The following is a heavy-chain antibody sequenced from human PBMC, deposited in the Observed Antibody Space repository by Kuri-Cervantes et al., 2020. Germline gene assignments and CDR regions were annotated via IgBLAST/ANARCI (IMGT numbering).Heavy chain of an antibody. CDR3: ARGRYSSSWYGDGGFDY. V-gene: IGHV3-33*01. CDR2: IWYDGSNK. D-gene: IGHD6-13*01. J-gene: IGHJ4*02. CDR1: GFTFSSYG. Sequence: LSLTCAASGFTFSSYGMHWVRQAPGKGLEWVAVIWYDGSNKYYADSVKGRFTISRDNSKNTLYLQMNSLRAEDTAVYYCARGRYSSSWYGDGGFDYWGQGTLVTVSS.